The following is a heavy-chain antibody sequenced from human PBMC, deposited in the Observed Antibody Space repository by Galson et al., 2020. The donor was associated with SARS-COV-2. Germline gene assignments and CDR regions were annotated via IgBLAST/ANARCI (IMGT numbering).Heavy chain of an antibody. V-gene: IGHV1-2*02. CDR3: ARLRYYDVLTGYIVDV. CDR2: INPKSGGT. Sequence: ASVKVSCKASGYTFTNYEINWVRQAPGQGLEWMGWINPKSGGTNYAQKFEGRVTMTRDTSITTAYMELSRLRADDTAVYYCARLRYYDVLTGYIVDVWGQGTMVTVSS. CDR1: GYTFTNYE. D-gene: IGHD3-9*01. J-gene: IGHJ6*02.